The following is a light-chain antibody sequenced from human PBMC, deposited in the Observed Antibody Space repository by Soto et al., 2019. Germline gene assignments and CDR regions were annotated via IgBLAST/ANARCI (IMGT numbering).Light chain of an antibody. Sequence: EIVLTQSPRTLSLSPRERATLSCRATQSVSNNYLAWYQQKPRQAPRLLIYVASNRATGIPDRFSGSGSGTDFTLTISRLEPEDFAVYYCQQYGSSGTFGQGTKV. CDR3: QQYGSSGT. CDR2: VAS. CDR1: QSVSNNY. J-gene: IGKJ1*01. V-gene: IGKV3-20*01.